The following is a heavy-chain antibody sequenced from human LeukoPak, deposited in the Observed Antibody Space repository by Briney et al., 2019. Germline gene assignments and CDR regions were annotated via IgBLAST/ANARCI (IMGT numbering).Heavy chain of an antibody. CDR1: RGSISSSSYY. CDR2: IYYSGST. V-gene: IGHV4-39*01. CDR3: ARRDCSSTSCYTTPTLSYFYY. D-gene: IGHD2-2*02. Sequence: PSENLSLTCTVSRGSISSSSYYWGWIRQPPGKGLEWIGSIYYSGSTYYNPSLKSRVTISVDTSKNQFSLKMTSVTAADTAVYYCARRDCSSTSCYTTPTLSYFYYWAQGTLVTVSS. J-gene: IGHJ4*02.